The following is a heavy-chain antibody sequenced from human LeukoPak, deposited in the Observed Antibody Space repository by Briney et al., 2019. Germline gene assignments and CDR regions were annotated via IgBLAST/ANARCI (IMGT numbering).Heavy chain of an antibody. J-gene: IGHJ4*02. CDR1: GYTFTIYD. CDR3: ARRAWLTGDLL. V-gene: IGHV1-8*01. Sequence: ASVSVSFKASGYTFTIYDINWVRQATGQGLEWMGWMNPNSGNTGYAQKFQGRVTMTRNTSISTAYMELSSLRSEDTAVYYCARRAWLTGDLLWGQGTLVTVSS. D-gene: IGHD7-27*01. CDR2: MNPNSGNT.